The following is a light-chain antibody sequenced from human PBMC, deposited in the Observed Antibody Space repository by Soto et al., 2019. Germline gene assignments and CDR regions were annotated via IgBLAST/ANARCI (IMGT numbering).Light chain of an antibody. CDR1: SGHSSYA. J-gene: IGLJ1*01. V-gene: IGLV4-69*01. CDR2: LNSDGSH. Sequence: QSVLTQSPSASASLGASVKLTCTLSSGHSSYAIAWHQQQPEKGPRYLMKLNSDGSHSKGAGIPDRFSGSSSGAERYLTISGLQSEDEADYYCKTWGTDIPGYVFGTGTKLTVL. CDR3: KTWGTDIPGYV.